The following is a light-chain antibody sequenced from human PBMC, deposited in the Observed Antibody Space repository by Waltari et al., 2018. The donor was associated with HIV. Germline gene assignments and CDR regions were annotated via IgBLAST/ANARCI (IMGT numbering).Light chain of an antibody. J-gene: IGLJ2*01. V-gene: IGLV2-11*01. Sequence: QSALTQPRSVSGSPGQSVTISCTGTSSDAGGYNYVSWFQQHPGKAPKLMIYDVSKRPSGVPDRFSGSKSGNTASLTISGLQAEDEADYYCCSYAGDYTFVLFGGGTKLTVL. CDR1: SSDAGGYNY. CDR3: CSYAGDYTFVL. CDR2: DVS.